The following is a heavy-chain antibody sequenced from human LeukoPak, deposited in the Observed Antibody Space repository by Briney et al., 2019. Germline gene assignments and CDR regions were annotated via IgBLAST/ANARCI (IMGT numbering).Heavy chain of an antibody. D-gene: IGHD2-2*01. J-gene: IGHJ4*02. CDR2: INHSGST. CDR3: ARGLGYQLPQRSLYYFDY. CDR1: GGSISSGGYY. V-gene: IGHV4-31*03. Sequence: SETLSLTCTVSGGSISSGGYYWSWIRQHPGKGLEWIGEINHSGSTNYNPSLKSRVTISVDTSKNQFSLKLSSVTAADTAVYYCARGLGYQLPQRSLYYFDYWGQGTLVTVSS.